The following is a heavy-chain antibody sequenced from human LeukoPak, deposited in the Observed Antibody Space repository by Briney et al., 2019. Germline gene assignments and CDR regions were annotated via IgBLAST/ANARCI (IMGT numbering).Heavy chain of an antibody. Sequence: SETLSLTCTVSGGSISSSSYYWGWIRQPPGKGLEWIGSIYYSGSTYYNPSLKSRVTISVDTSKNQFSLKLSSVTAADTAVYYCARHVGLGGSSSYWGQGTLVTVSS. CDR3: ARHVGLGGSSSY. J-gene: IGHJ4*02. D-gene: IGHD2-15*01. V-gene: IGHV4-39*01. CDR2: IYYSGST. CDR1: GGSISSSSYY.